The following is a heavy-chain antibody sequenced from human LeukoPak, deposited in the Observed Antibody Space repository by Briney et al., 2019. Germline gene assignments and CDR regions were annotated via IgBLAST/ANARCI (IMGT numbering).Heavy chain of an antibody. CDR2: VYHSGST. Sequence: TETLSLTCTVSGYSISSGYYWGWIRQPPGKGLAWIGSVYHSGSTYYNPSLKSRVTISVDTSNNQFSLKLSSVTAADTAVYYCARDGKGFWSGYYLNWGQGTLVTVSS. D-gene: IGHD3-3*01. J-gene: IGHJ4*02. CDR1: GYSISSGYY. CDR3: ARDGKGFWSGYYLN. V-gene: IGHV4-38-2*02.